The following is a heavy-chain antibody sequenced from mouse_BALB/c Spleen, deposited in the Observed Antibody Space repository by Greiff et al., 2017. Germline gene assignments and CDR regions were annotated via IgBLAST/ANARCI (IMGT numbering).Heavy chain of an antibody. CDR1: GFSLTSYG. D-gene: IGHD1-2*01. Sequence: QVQLQQSGPGLVAPSQSLSITCTVSGFSLTSYGVHWVRQPPGKGLEWLGVIWAGGSTNYNSALMSRLSISKDNSKSQVFLKMNSLQTDDTAMYYCARDPLLRRLYYYAMDYWGQGTSVTVSS. CDR3: ARDPLLRRLYYYAMDY. J-gene: IGHJ4*01. CDR2: IWAGGST. V-gene: IGHV2-9*02.